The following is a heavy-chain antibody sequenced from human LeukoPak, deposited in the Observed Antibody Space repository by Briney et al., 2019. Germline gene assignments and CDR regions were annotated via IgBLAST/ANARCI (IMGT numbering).Heavy chain of an antibody. CDR3: ARDLIAVTTPD. D-gene: IGHD4-17*01. V-gene: IGHV3-66*01. J-gene: IGHJ4*02. CDR1: GFTVSSNY. Sequence: PGGSLRLSCAASGFTVSSNYMSWVRQAPGKGLEWVSVIYSGGSTYYTDSVKGRFTISRDNSKNTLYLQMNSLRVEDTAVYYCARDLIAVTTPDWGQGTLVTVSS. CDR2: IYSGGST.